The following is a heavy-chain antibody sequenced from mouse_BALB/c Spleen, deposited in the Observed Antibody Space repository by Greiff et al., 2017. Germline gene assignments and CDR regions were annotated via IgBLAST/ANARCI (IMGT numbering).Heavy chain of an antibody. CDR1: GDSITSGY. J-gene: IGHJ3*01. V-gene: IGHV3-8*02. D-gene: IGHD1-2*01. CDR3: ARSVDYGYLSWFAY. CDR2: ISYSGST. Sequence: EVKLMDSGPSLVKPSQTLSLTCSVTGDSITSGYWNWIRKFPGNKLEYMGYISYSGSTYYNPSLKSRISITRDTSKNQYYLQLNSVTTEDTATYYCARSVDYGYLSWFAYWGQGTLVTVSA.